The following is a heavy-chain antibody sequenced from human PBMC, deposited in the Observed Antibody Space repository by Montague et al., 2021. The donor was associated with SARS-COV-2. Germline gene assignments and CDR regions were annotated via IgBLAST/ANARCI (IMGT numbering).Heavy chain of an antibody. CDR3: ARRIRITVFRGVPLTTHSLES. CDR1: NASITTSNW. J-gene: IGHJ4*02. V-gene: IGHV4/OR15-8*01. Sequence: SETLSLTRTVSNASITTSNWWTWVRQAPGKGLEWVGEIHHSGTLXYNPSLKSRVTISVDTSKNHFSLNLNSVTAADTALYFCARRIRITVFRGVPLTTHSLESWGQGIMVTVSS. D-gene: IGHD3-10*01. CDR2: IHHSGTL.